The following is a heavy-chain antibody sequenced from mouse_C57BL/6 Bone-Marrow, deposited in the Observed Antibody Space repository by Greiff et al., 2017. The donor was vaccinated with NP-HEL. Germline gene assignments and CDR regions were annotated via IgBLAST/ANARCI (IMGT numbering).Heavy chain of an antibody. CDR3: ARLPDYYGSSYAMDY. CDR1: GYTFTEYT. Sequence: VQGVESGAELVKPGASVKLSCKASGYTFTEYTIHWVKQRSGQGLEWIGWFYPGSGSIKYNEKFKDKATLTADKSSSTVYMELSRLTSEDSAVYFCARLPDYYGSSYAMDYWGQGTSVTVSS. J-gene: IGHJ4*01. V-gene: IGHV1-62-2*01. CDR2: FYPGSGSI. D-gene: IGHD1-1*01.